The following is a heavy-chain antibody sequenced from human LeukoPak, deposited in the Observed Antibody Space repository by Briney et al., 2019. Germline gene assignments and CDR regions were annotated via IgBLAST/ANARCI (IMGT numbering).Heavy chain of an antibody. V-gene: IGHV3-48*01. CDR1: GFTFSPYS. CDR3: ARDGWYSGSYDAFDV. J-gene: IGHJ3*01. Sequence: GGSLRLSCGASGFTFSPYSMNWVRQAPGKGLEWVSYISSSSNNIYYADSVKGRFTISRDKAKNSLYLQMNSPRAEDTAVYYCARDGWYSGSYDAFDVWGQGTMVTVSS. D-gene: IGHD1-26*01. CDR2: ISSSSNNI.